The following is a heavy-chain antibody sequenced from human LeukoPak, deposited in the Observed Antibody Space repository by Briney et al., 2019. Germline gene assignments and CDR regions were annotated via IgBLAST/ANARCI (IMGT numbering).Heavy chain of an antibody. Sequence: GGSLRLSCAASGYTFSSYAMNWVRQAPGQGLEWVSTISGSGGSTYYADSVKGRFTISRDNSKNTLYLQMNSLRAGDTAVYYCAKDGGHYGGSLIDYWGQGTLVTVSS. CDR2: ISGSGGST. V-gene: IGHV3-23*01. J-gene: IGHJ4*02. CDR3: AKDGGHYGGSLIDY. CDR1: GYTFSSYA. D-gene: IGHD4-23*01.